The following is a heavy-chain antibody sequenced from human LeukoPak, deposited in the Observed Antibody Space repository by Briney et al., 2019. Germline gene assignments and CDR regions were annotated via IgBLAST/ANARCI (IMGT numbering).Heavy chain of an antibody. CDR3: VRESSWSPTYFDH. V-gene: IGHV4-61*02. J-gene: IGHJ4*02. Sequence: SETLSLTCTVSGGSVSSGPHYWSWSRQPPGKGLEWIGRIYTSESTYYNPSLKSRVTISLDTSKNQFSLRLSSVTAADSAVYFCVRESSWSPTYFDHWGQGALVIVSS. CDR2: IYTSEST. CDR1: GGSVSSGPHY. D-gene: IGHD6-13*01.